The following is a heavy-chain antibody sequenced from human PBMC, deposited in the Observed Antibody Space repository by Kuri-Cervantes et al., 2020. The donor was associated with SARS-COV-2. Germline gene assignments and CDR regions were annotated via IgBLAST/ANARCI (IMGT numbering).Heavy chain of an antibody. J-gene: IGHJ4*02. D-gene: IGHD6-25*01. CDR2: IFHSGST. CDR3: ARVAAGYFDY. Sequence: GSLRLSCTVSGYSISSGYYWCWVRPPPGKGLEWRGFIFHSGSTYYNPSLKSRVTLSVETSKNQFSLRLSSVTAADTAVYYCARVAAGYFDYWGQGTLVTVSS. CDR1: GYSISSGYY. V-gene: IGHV4-38-2*02.